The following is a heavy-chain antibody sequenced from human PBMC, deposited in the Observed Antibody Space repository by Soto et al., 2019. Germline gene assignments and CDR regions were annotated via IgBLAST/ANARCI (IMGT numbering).Heavy chain of an antibody. CDR2: ISAYNGNT. CDR3: ARIRGITIFGVAANDAFDI. CDR1: GYTFTSYG. J-gene: IGHJ3*02. D-gene: IGHD3-3*01. Sequence: GASVKVSCKASGYTFTSYGISWVRQAPGQGLEWMGWISAYNGNTNYAQKLQGRVTMTTDTSTSTAYMELRSLRSDDTAVYYCARIRGITIFGVAANDAFDIWGQGTMVTVSS. V-gene: IGHV1-18*01.